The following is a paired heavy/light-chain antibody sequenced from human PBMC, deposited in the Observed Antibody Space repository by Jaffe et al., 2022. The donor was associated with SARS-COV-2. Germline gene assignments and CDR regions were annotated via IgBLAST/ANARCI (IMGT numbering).Heavy chain of an antibody. CDR2: ISVSGGST. V-gene: IGHV3-23*04. Sequence: EVQLVESGGGLVQPGGSLRLSCAASGFTFNSYAMSWVRQAQGKGLEWVSTISVSGGSTYYADSVKGRFTISRDNSKNTLYLQMNSLRVEDTAVYYCARGKAAQGYFFDYWGQGTLVTVSS. D-gene: IGHD3-16*01. CDR1: GFTFNSYA. CDR3: ARGKAAQGYFFDY. J-gene: IGHJ4*02.
Light chain of an antibody. CDR2: WAS. V-gene: IGKV4-1*01. Sequence: DIVMTQSPDSLAVSLGERATINCKSSQSVLYSSNNKNYLAWYQQKPGQPPKLLIYWASTRESGVPDRFSGSGSGTDFTLTISSLQAEDVAVYYCQQYYSTLYTFGQGTKLEIK. CDR1: QSVLYSSNNKNY. CDR3: QQYYSTLYT. J-gene: IGKJ2*01.